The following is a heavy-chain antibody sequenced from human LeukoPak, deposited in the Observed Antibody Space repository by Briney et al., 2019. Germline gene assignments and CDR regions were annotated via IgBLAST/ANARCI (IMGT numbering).Heavy chain of an antibody. D-gene: IGHD3-10*01. Sequence: ASVKVSCKASGGTFSSYAISWVRQAPGQGLEWMGGIIPIFGTANYAQKFQGRVTITADESTSTAYMELSSLRSEDTAVYYCAKRHYYGSGDNWFDPWGQGTLVTVSS. J-gene: IGHJ5*02. CDR1: GGTFSSYA. CDR2: IIPIFGTA. V-gene: IGHV1-69*13. CDR3: AKRHYYGSGDNWFDP.